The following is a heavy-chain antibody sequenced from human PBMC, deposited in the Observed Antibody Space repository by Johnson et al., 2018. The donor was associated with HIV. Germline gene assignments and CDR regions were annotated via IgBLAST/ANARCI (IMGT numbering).Heavy chain of an antibody. CDR3: TTEAYSSSSAAFDI. CDR1: GVTFSNAW. D-gene: IGHD6-6*01. V-gene: IGHV3-15*01. J-gene: IGHJ3*02. Sequence: VQLVESGGGLIKPGGSLRLSCAASGVTFSNAWMSWVRQAPGKGLEWVGRIKSKPDGGTTDYAAPVKGRFTISRDDSKNTLYLQMNSLKTEDTAVYYCTTEAYSSSSAAFDIWGQGTMVTVSS. CDR2: IKSKPDGGTT.